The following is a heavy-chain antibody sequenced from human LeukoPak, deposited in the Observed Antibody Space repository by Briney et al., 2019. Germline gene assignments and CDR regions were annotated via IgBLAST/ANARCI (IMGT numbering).Heavy chain of an antibody. CDR3: ARGLWFGELLDAFDI. CDR1: GGSISSSSYY. V-gene: IGHV4-39*01. D-gene: IGHD3-10*01. Sequence: PSETLSLTCTVSGGSISSSSYYWGWIRQPPGKRLEWIGSIYYSGSTYYNPSLKSRVTISVDTSKTQFSLKLSSVTAADTAVYYCARGLWFGELLDAFDIWGQGTMVTVSS. J-gene: IGHJ3*02. CDR2: IYYSGST.